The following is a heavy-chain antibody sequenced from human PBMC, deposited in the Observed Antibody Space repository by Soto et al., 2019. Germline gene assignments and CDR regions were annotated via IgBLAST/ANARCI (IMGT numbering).Heavy chain of an antibody. J-gene: IGHJ4*02. CDR2: SSNSGTFA. Sequence: GGSLSLSCAASGFTFSDYYMSWVRPAPGRGLEWISYSSNSGTFARYATSVKGRFSISRDNANNSLYLEMNSLRVEDTAVYYCARSGDNFNVLDYWGQGTPVTVSS. CDR3: ARSGDNFNVLDY. CDR1: GFTFSDYY. V-gene: IGHV3-11*06. D-gene: IGHD1-1*01.